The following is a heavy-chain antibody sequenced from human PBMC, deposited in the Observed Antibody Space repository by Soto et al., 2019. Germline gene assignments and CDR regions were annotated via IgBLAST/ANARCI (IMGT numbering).Heavy chain of an antibody. CDR2: ISTSSIYI. J-gene: IGHJ6*02. D-gene: IGHD6-13*01. V-gene: IGHV3-21*01. CDR3: ANHEAADTFSDYYGMNV. Sequence: EVQLVESGGGLVKPGGSLRLSCAASGFTFSSYSMNWVRQAPGKGLEWVSSISTSSIYIYYADSVKGRFTISRDNAKNSLYLQMSSLRAEDTAVYYCANHEAADTFSDYYGMNVWGQGTTVNVSS. CDR1: GFTFSSYS.